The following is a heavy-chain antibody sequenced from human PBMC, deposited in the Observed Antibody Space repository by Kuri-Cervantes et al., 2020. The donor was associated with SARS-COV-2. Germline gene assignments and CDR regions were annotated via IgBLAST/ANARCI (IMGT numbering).Heavy chain of an antibody. J-gene: IGHJ3*02. CDR2: LYRSGST. Sequence: SQTLSLTCAVSGHSISSGYYWGWIRQSPGKGLEWIGSLYRSGSTYYNPSLKSRVTISVDRSKNQFSLKLSSVTAADTAVYYCARGSGSGSSYDAFDIWGQGTMVTVSS. D-gene: IGHD3-10*01. CDR1: GHSISSGYY. V-gene: IGHV4-38-2*01. CDR3: ARGSGSGSSYDAFDI.